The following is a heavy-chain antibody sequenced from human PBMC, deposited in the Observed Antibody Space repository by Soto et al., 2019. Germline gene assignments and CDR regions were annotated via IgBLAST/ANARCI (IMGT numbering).Heavy chain of an antibody. D-gene: IGHD3-16*02. Sequence: PSETLSLTCAVYGGSFSGYYWSWIRQPPGKGLEWIGEISHNGNTNYNRSLNSRVTISVDTSKNQFSLTLTSVTAADTAIYYCARLPGSFGGVVGSTFDYCSQGTLVTVSS. J-gene: IGHJ4*02. V-gene: IGHV4-34*01. CDR2: ISHNGNT. CDR1: GGSFSGYY. CDR3: ARLPGSFGGVVGSTFDY.